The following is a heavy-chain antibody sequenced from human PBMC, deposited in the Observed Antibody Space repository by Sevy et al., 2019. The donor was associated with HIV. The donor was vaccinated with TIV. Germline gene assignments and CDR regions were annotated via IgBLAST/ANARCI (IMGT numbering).Heavy chain of an antibody. V-gene: IGHV3-30-3*01. Sequence: GGSLRLSCEASGFTFNNFPIHWVRQAPGKGLEWVAVVSFDGGSKYYADSVRGRFTVSRDNSKNTVYLQLNSLRAEDTAVYYCAIGNRVYWGQGTLVTVSS. CDR1: GFTFNNFP. J-gene: IGHJ4*02. CDR2: VSFDGGSK. D-gene: IGHD1-26*01. CDR3: AIGNRVY.